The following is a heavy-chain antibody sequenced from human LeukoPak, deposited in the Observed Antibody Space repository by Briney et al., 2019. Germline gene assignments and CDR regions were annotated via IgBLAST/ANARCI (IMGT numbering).Heavy chain of an antibody. D-gene: IGHD5-12*01. CDR3: ARDGGYDSEPFDY. CDR2: ISSSSSYI. V-gene: IGHV3-21*01. Sequence: PGGSLRLSCAASGFTFSSYSMNWVRQAPGKGLEWVSSISSSSSYIYYADSVKGRFTISRDNAKNSLYLQMNSLRAEDTAVYYCARDGGYDSEPFDYWGQGTLVTVSS. CDR1: GFTFSSYS. J-gene: IGHJ4*02.